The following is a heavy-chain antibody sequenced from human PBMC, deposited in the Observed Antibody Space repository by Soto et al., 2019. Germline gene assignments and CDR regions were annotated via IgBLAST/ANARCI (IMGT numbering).Heavy chain of an antibody. CDR2: IIPIFGTA. V-gene: IGHV1-69*06. D-gene: IGHD3-22*01. CDR3: ARKGDYYDSSGYYNVYYYYGMDA. Sequence: ASVKVSCKASGGTFSSYAISWVRQAPGQGLEWMGGIIPIFGTANYAQKFQGRVTITADKSTSTAYMELSSLRSEDTAVYYCARKGDYYDSSGYYNVYYYYGMDAWGQGTTVTVSS. J-gene: IGHJ6*02. CDR1: GGTFSSYA.